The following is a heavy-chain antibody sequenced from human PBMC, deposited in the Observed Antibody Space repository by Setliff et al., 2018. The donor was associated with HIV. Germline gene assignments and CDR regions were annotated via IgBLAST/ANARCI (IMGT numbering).Heavy chain of an antibody. D-gene: IGHD3-10*01. CDR1: GGTFNNYA. CDR3: ATVFYYNSESYSLDY. V-gene: IGHV1-69*13. Sequence: GASVKVSCKASGGTFNNYAISWVRQAPGQGLEWVGGIIPLFGTTNYARKFQGRVTITADESTNTAHMELNSLRSIDTAMYYCATVFYYNSESYSLDYWGQGMLVTVSS. J-gene: IGHJ4*02. CDR2: IIPLFGTT.